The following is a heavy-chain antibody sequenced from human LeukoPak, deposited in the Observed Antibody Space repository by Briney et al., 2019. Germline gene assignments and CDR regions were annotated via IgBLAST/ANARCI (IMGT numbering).Heavy chain of an antibody. CDR2: ISGSGGST. Sequence: GGSLRLSCAASGFTFSSYAMSWVRQAPGKGLEWVSAISGSGGSTYYADSVKGRFTISRDNSKNTLYLQMNSLRAEDTAVYYCAKHGDNVWGSFRFGLDYWGQGTLVTVSS. D-gene: IGHD3-16*02. V-gene: IGHV3-23*01. CDR1: GFTFSSYA. CDR3: AKHGDNVWGSFRFGLDY. J-gene: IGHJ4*02.